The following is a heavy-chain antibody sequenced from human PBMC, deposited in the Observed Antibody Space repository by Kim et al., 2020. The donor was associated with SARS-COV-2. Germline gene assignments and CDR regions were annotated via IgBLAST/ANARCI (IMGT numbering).Heavy chain of an antibody. CDR3: ARERGYYYGSGSYEDYYGMDV. J-gene: IGHJ6*02. CDR1: GFTVSSNY. CDR2: IYSGGST. Sequence: GGSLRLSCAASGFTVSSNYMSWVRQAPGKGLEWVSVIYSGGSTYYADSVKGRFTISRDNSKNTLYLQMNSLRAEDTAVYYCARERGYYYGSGSYEDYYGMDVWGQGTTVTVSS. V-gene: IGHV3-53*01. D-gene: IGHD3-10*01.